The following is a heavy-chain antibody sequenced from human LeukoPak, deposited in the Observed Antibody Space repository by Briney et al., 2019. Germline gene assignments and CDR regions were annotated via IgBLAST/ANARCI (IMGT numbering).Heavy chain of an antibody. D-gene: IGHD3-10*01. J-gene: IGHJ4*02. CDR3: ATATYGHSWALDY. Sequence: ASVKVSCKVSGYTLTELCMHWVRQAPGKGREGMGGFDPEDGETIYAQKFQGRVTMTEDTSTDTAYLELSSLRSEDTAVYYCATATYGHSWALDYWGQGTLVTVSS. CDR2: FDPEDGET. CDR1: GYTLTELC. V-gene: IGHV1-24*01.